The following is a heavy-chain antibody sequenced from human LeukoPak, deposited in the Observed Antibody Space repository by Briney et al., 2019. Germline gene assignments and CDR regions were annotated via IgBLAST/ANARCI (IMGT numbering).Heavy chain of an antibody. Sequence: PSETLSLTCAVYGGSLIGYYWSWIRQPPGKGLEWIGEINHSGSTNCNPSLKSRVTISVDTSKNQFSLKLSSVTAADTAVYYCARGLAPLYYYYYYMYVWGKGTTVTVSS. J-gene: IGHJ6*03. D-gene: IGHD2-15*01. CDR1: GGSLIGYY. CDR3: ARGLAPLYYYYYYMYV. V-gene: IGHV4-34*01. CDR2: INHSGST.